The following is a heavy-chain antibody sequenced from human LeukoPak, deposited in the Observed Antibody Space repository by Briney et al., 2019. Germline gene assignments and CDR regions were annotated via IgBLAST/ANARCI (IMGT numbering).Heavy chain of an antibody. CDR3: ARMGRSSGYCFDY. D-gene: IGHD3-22*01. CDR2: ISSSSSTI. J-gene: IGHJ4*02. V-gene: IGHV3-48*04. CDR1: GFTLSSYS. Sequence: GGSLRLSCAASGFTLSSYSMNWVRQAPGKGLEWVSYISSSSSTIYYADSVKGRFTISRDNAKSSLYLQMNSLRAEDTAVYYCARMGRSSGYCFDYWGQGTLVTVSS.